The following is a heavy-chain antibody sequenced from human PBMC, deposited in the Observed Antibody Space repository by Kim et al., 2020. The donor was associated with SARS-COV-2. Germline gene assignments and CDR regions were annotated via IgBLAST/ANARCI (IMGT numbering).Heavy chain of an antibody. J-gene: IGHJ6*02. Sequence: YKPTLKRRVTISVDTSKNQFSLKLSSVTAADTAVYYCARDGISYYYGMDVWGQGTTVTVSS. V-gene: IGHV4-31*02. CDR3: ARDGISYYYGMDV.